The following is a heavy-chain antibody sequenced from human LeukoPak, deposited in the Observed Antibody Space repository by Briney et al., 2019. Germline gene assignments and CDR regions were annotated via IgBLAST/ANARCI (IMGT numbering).Heavy chain of an antibody. J-gene: IGHJ4*02. Sequence: GASVTVSCKASGYTFTSYGISWVRQAPGQGLEWMGWISAYNGNTNYAQKLQGRVTMTTDTSTSTAYMELRSLRSDDTAVYYCAKVQPPKVLRFFDWLSPVGECFVYWGQGTLVTVSS. V-gene: IGHV1-18*04. CDR2: ISAYNGNT. CDR3: AKVQPPKVLRFFDWLSPVGECFVY. CDR1: GYTFTSYG. D-gene: IGHD3-9*01.